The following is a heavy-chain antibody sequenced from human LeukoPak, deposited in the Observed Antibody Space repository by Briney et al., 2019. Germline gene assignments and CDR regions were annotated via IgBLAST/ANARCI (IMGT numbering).Heavy chain of an antibody. V-gene: IGHV1-18*01. Sequence: ASVKVSCKASGYTFINYGISWVRQAPGQGLEWMGWISAYKGNTNYAQRFQDRVTMTTDTSTSTVYMELRSLRSDDTAVYYCSRAGAARSLDYWGQGTPVTVSS. CDR2: ISAYKGNT. J-gene: IGHJ4*02. CDR1: GYTFINYG. D-gene: IGHD6-6*01. CDR3: SRAGAARSLDY.